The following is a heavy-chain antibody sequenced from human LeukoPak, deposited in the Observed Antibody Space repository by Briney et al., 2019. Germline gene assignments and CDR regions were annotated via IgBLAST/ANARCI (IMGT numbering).Heavy chain of an antibody. CDR1: GYTFTSYG. D-gene: IGHD2-15*01. CDR2: ITVYNNKT. V-gene: IGHV1-18*01. CDR3: ARDNSGGSTWWFDP. J-gene: IGHJ5*02. Sequence: ASVKVSCKASGYTFTSYGISWVRQAPGQGLEWMALITVYNNKTDYAQKFQGRVTMSRDTSTSTVYMELSSLRSEDTAVYYCARDNSGGSTWWFDPWGQGTLVTVSS.